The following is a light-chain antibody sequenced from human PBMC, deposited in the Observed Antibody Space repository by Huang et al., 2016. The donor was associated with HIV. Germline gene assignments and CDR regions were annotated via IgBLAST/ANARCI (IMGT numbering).Light chain of an antibody. CDR1: QAIDNS. CDR2: AAS. CDR3: QQYYRTRLT. V-gene: IGKV1-NL1*01. J-gene: IGKJ4*01. Sequence: DIQMTQSPSSLSASVGDRVTFTCRASQAIDNSLAWYQQKPGKAPKLLVYAASRLQSWVPARFSGSISGSDYTLTISSLQPEDFGTYYCQQYYRTRLTFGGGTRVEIK.